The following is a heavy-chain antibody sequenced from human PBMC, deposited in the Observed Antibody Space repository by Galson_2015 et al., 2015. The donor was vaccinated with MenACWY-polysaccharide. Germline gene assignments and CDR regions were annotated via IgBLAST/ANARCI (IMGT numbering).Heavy chain of an antibody. Sequence: ETLSLPCAVSGYSISSGYYWGWLRQPPGKGLEWIGSIYHSGSTYYNPSLKSRVTISVDTSKNQFSLKLSSVTAADTAVYYCARVEKYSGSYYILHWGQRTLVTVSS. CDR3: ARVEKYSGSYYILH. D-gene: IGHD1-26*01. CDR1: GYSISSGYY. J-gene: IGHJ4*02. V-gene: IGHV4-38-2*01. CDR2: IYHSGST.